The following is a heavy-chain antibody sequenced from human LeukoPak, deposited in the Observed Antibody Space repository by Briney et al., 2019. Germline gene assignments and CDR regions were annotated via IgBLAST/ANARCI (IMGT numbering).Heavy chain of an antibody. V-gene: IGHV3-30-3*02. Sequence: GRSLRLSCAASGFTFSSHAMHWVRQAPGKGLEWVAVISFDGKNKYYVHSVKGRFSISRDNSKNTLYLQMNSLRVEDTAVYYCAGGEQSKFYYYAMDVWGQGTTVTVSS. J-gene: IGHJ6*02. CDR3: AGGEQSKFYYYAMDV. CDR1: GFTFSSHA. D-gene: IGHD1/OR15-1a*01. CDR2: ISFDGKNK.